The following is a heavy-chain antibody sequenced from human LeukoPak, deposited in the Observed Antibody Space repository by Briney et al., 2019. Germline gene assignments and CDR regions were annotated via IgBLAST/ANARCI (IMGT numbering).Heavy chain of an antibody. CDR3: AKDRGAMIVVRSFDL. CDR1: GDTFYNYP. CDR2: IILLFGST. V-gene: IGHV1-69*13. D-gene: IGHD3-22*01. Sequence: GASVKVSCKASGDTFYNYPISWVRQAPGQGLEWMGHIILLFGSTHYAQNFHGRLTISADESTRTAFMELSSLRSEDTAVYYCAKDRGAMIVVRSFDLWGRGTLVTVSS. J-gene: IGHJ2*01.